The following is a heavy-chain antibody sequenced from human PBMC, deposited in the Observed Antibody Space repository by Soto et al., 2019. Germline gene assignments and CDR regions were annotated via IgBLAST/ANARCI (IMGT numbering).Heavy chain of an antibody. Sequence: SETLSLTCTVSGGSISSGGYYWSWIRQHPGKGLEWIGYIYYSGSTYYNPSLKSRVTISVDTSKNQFSLKLSSVTAADTAAYYCAREGRGYSYGTFDYWGQGTLVTVSS. CDR1: GGSISSGGYY. J-gene: IGHJ4*02. D-gene: IGHD5-18*01. CDR3: AREGRGYSYGTFDY. V-gene: IGHV4-31*03. CDR2: IYYSGST.